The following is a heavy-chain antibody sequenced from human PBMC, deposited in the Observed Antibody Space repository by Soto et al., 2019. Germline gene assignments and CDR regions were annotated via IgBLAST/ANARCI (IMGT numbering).Heavy chain of an antibody. V-gene: IGHV1-18*01. D-gene: IGHD1-26*01. J-gene: IGHJ5*02. CDR3: ARDWHPALYYEGWFDP. Sequence: EASVKVSCKASGFTLSSSAVQWVRQARGQGLEWMGWISAYNDNTNYAQKLQGRVTMTTDTSTSTAYMELRSLRSDDTAVYYCARDWHPALYYEGWFDPWGQGTLVTVSS. CDR1: GFTLSSSA. CDR2: ISAYNDNT.